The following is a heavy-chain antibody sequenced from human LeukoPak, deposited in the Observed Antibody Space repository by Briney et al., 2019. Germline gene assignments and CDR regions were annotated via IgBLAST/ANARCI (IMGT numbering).Heavy chain of an antibody. CDR3: AKGGSYYYDSSGYYGY. J-gene: IGHJ4*02. CDR2: ISGSGGST. CDR1: GFTFSSYA. Sequence: GGSLRLSCAASGFTFSSYAMSWVRQAPGKGLEWVSAISGSGGSTYYADSVKGRFTISRDNSKNTLYLQMNSLGAEDTAVYYCAKGGSYYYDSSGYYGYWGQGTLVTVSS. D-gene: IGHD3-22*01. V-gene: IGHV3-23*01.